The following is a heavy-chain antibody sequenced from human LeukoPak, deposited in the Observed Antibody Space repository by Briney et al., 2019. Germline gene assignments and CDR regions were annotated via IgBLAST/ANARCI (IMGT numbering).Heavy chain of an antibody. J-gene: IGHJ4*02. CDR3: ARGALYYDILTGYHVAYYFDY. V-gene: IGHV3-21*01. Sequence: GGSLRLSCAASGFTFSSYAMSWVRQAPGKGLEWVSAISGSSSYIYYADSVKGRFTISRDNAKNSLYLQMNSLRAEDTAVYYCARGALYYDILTGYHVAYYFDYWGQGTLVTVSS. CDR2: ISGSSSYI. CDR1: GFTFSSYA. D-gene: IGHD3-9*01.